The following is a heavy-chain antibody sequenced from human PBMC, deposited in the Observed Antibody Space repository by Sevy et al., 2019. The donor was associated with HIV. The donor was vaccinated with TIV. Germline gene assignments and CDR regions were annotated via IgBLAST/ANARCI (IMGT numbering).Heavy chain of an antibody. Sequence: GGSLRLSCAASGFTFSDYYMSWIRQAPGKGLEWVSFISSSGSTIYYADSVKGRFTISRDNAKNSLYLQMNSLRAEDTAVYYCARGGSSWYGYYYYYGMDVWGQGTTVTVSS. CDR2: ISSSGSTI. J-gene: IGHJ6*02. CDR3: ARGGSSWYGYYYYYGMDV. CDR1: GFTFSDYY. V-gene: IGHV3-11*01. D-gene: IGHD6-13*01.